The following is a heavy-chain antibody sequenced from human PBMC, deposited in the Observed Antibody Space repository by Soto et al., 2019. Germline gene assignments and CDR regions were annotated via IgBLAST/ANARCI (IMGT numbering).Heavy chain of an antibody. V-gene: IGHV4-34*01. Sequence: SETLSLTCAVYGGSFSGYYWSWIRQPPGKGLEWIGEINHSGSTNYNPSLKSRVTISVDTSKNQFSLKLSSVTAADTAVYYCARGLYYYGMDVWGQGTMVTVSS. CDR1: GGSFSGYY. CDR3: ARGLYYYGMDV. J-gene: IGHJ6*02. CDR2: INHSGST.